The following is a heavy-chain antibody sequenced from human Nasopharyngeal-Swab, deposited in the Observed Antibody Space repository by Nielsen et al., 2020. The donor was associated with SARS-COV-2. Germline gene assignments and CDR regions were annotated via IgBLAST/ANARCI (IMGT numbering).Heavy chain of an antibody. CDR3: ARASRRGDAFDI. V-gene: IGHV4-34*01. J-gene: IGHJ3*02. Sequence: GSLRLSSAVYGGSFSGYYWSWIRQPPGKGLEWIGEINHSGSTNYNPSLKSRVTISVDTSKNQFSLKLSSVTAADTAVYYCARASRRGDAFDIWGQGTMVTVSS. CDR1: GGSFSGYY. CDR2: INHSGST.